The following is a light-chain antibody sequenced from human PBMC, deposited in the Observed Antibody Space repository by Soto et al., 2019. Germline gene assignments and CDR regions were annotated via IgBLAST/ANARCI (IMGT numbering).Light chain of an antibody. CDR1: NSNIGNNY. V-gene: IGLV1-51*01. J-gene: IGLJ2*01. CDR2: DNN. CDR3: GAWDRSLSAVI. Sequence: QSVLTQPPSVSAAPRQTVTISCSGGNSNIGNNYVSWYQQVPGTAPKLLIYDNNKRPSGIPDRFSGSKSGTSATLDITVLQTGDEAAYFCGAWDRSLSAVIFGGGTKLTVL.